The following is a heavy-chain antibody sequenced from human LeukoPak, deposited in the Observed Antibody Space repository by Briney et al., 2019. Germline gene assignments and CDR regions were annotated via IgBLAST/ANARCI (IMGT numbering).Heavy chain of an antibody. V-gene: IGHV1-46*01. CDR3: ARDDCTNGVCYMGNDDY. Sequence: ASVKVSCKASGYTFTSYYMHWVRQAPGQGLEWMGIINPSGGSTSYAQKFQGRVTMTRDTSTSTVYMELSSLRSEDTAVYYCARDDCTNGVCYMGNDDYWGQGTLVTVSS. J-gene: IGHJ4*02. CDR2: INPSGGST. D-gene: IGHD2-8*01. CDR1: GYTFTSYY.